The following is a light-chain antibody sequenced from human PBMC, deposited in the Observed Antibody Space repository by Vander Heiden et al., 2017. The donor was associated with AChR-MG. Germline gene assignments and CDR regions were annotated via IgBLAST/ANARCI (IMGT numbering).Light chain of an antibody. CDR3: SSCTGNYPVG. CDR1: SSDVGSFPY. Sequence: QSALTQPASVSGSPGQSIPTPCSGTSSDVGSFPYVSWYQQHPGKAPKLMMYDVGKRPSGVSDRFSGSTTGNTASLTISGLQAEDEADDYCSSCTGNYPVGFGGGTKLTVL. V-gene: IGLV2-14*03. J-gene: IGLJ2*01. CDR2: DVG.